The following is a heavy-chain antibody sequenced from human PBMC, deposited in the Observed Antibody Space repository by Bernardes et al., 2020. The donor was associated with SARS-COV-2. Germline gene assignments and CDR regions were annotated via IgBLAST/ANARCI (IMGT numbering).Heavy chain of an antibody. Sequence: GGSLRLSCAASGFTFSSYGMHWVRQAPGKGLEWVAVIWADGSDKYYGDSVKGRFTISRDNSKNTLYLQMNSLRVEDTAVYYCAKGIQSTGALDSWGQGTLVTVSS. V-gene: IGHV3-33*06. CDR1: GFTFSSYG. J-gene: IGHJ4*02. CDR3: AKGIQSTGALDS. CDR2: IWADGSDK. D-gene: IGHD2-8*02.